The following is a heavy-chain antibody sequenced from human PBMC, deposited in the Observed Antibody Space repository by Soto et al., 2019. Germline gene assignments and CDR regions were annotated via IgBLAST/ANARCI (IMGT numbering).Heavy chain of an antibody. Sequence: QITLKESGPTLVKPTQTLTLTCTFSGFSLSTSGVGVGWIRQPPGKALEWLALIYWDDDKRYSPSLKSRLTITKDTYKTQVVLTMINMDPVDTATYYCAHSSYYDSSGLTFDIWGQGTMVTVSS. J-gene: IGHJ3*02. D-gene: IGHD3-22*01. CDR1: GFSLSTSGVG. CDR3: AHSSYYDSSGLTFDI. CDR2: IYWDDDK. V-gene: IGHV2-5*02.